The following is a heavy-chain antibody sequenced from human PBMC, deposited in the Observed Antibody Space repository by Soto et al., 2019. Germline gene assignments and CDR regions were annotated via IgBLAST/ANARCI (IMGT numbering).Heavy chain of an antibody. CDR3: ARPGDGSGSYYPLGYYYYGMDV. CDR2: IYYSGST. J-gene: IGHJ6*02. CDR1: GGSISSSSYY. Sequence: SETLSLTCTVSGGSISSSSYYWGWIRQPPGKGLEWIGSIYYSGSTYYNPSLKGRVTISVDTSKNQFSLKLSSVTAADTAVYYCARPGDGSGSYYPLGYYYYGMDVWGQGTTVTVSS. D-gene: IGHD3-10*01. V-gene: IGHV4-39*01.